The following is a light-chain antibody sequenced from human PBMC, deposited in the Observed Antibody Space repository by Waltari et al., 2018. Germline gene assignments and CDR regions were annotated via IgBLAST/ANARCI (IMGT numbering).Light chain of an antibody. Sequence: SSALPQDPAVSVALGQTVRITCQGDGLRTYYVSWFQQKPGQAPALVIYGKNNRPSGIPDRFSASTSGSTSSLTIIGAQAEDEADYYCHSRDSSGDVVIGGGTKLTVV. CDR3: HSRDSSGDVV. J-gene: IGLJ2*01. CDR1: GLRTYY. V-gene: IGLV3-19*01. CDR2: GKN.